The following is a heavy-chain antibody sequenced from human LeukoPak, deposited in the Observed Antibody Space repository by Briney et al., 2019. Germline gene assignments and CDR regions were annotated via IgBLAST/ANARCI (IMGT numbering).Heavy chain of an antibody. CDR3: ATVPRFGEYMSS. V-gene: IGHV3-23*01. Sequence: GGSLRLSCTASGFTFRRYAMSWVRQAPGKGLEWVSGISGSDESTKYADSVRGRFSISRDESEDTLYLQMSSLTGEDTAVYYCATVPRFGEYMSSWGQGTLVTVSS. D-gene: IGHD3-10*01. J-gene: IGHJ5*02. CDR2: ISGSDEST. CDR1: GFTFRRYA.